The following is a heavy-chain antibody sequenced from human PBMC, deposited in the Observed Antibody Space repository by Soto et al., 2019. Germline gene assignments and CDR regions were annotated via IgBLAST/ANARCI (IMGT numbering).Heavy chain of an antibody. J-gene: IGHJ5*02. CDR1: GYTFTSYG. CDR3: ARDLRVIAPDYDFWSGYSNWFDP. D-gene: IGHD3-3*01. CDR2: FSAYNGNT. V-gene: IGHV1-18*01. Sequence: ASVKVSCKASGYTFTSYGISWVRQAPGQGLEWMGWFSAYNGNTNYAQKLQGRVTMTTDTSTSTAYMELRSLRSDDTAVYYCARDLRVIAPDYDFWSGYSNWFDPWGQGTLVTVSS.